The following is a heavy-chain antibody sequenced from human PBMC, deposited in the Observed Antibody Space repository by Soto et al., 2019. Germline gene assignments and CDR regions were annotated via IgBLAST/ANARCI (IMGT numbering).Heavy chain of an antibody. Sequence: GGSLRLSCVASGFTFDDYAMHWVRQAPGKGLEWVSLISGDGGSTYYADSVKGRFTISRDNSKNSLYLQMNSLRTEDTALYYCAKATTPYSSSWYDYWGQGTLVTVSS. CDR1: GFTFDDYA. V-gene: IGHV3-43*02. CDR2: ISGDGGST. D-gene: IGHD6-13*01. J-gene: IGHJ4*02. CDR3: AKATTPYSSSWYDY.